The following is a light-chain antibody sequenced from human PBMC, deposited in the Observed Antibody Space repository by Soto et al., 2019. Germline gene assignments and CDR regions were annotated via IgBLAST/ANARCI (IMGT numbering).Light chain of an antibody. CDR3: QQNYSNVMYT. CDR1: QSVSTY. V-gene: IGKV1-39*01. Sequence: DIQMTQSPSSLSASVGDSVTITCRASQSVSTYLNWYQQKPGKAPKVLISSASTLPSGVPSRFSGSGSGTEFTLTISSLQPEDFATYYCQQNYSNVMYTFGQGTKLEIK. J-gene: IGKJ2*01. CDR2: SAS.